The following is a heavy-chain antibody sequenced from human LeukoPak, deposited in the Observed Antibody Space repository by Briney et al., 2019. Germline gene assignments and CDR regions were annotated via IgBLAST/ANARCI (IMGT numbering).Heavy chain of an antibody. CDR3: ARVYRGGSGSYYFDY. Sequence: ASVKVSCKASGYTFTSYYMHWVRQAPGQGREWMGIINPSGGSTSYAQKFQGRVTMTTDTSTSTAYMELRSLRSDDTAVYYCARVYRGGSGSYYFDYWGQGTLVTVSS. CDR1: GYTFTSYY. CDR2: INPSGGST. D-gene: IGHD3-10*01. J-gene: IGHJ4*02. V-gene: IGHV1-46*01.